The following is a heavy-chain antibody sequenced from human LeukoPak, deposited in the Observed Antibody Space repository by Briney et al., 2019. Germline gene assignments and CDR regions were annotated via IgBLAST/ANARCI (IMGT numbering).Heavy chain of an antibody. CDR3: ARGAGPSSADYFDS. CDR1: DESFSGYY. V-gene: IGHV4-34*01. J-gene: IGHJ4*02. CDR2: INHSGST. Sequence: SETLSLTCVVYDESFSGYYWSWIRQPPGKGLEWIGEINHSGSTNYNPSLRGRVTISIDTSKNQFFLKLSSVTAADTAVFYCARGAGPSSADYFDSWGQGTLVTVSS.